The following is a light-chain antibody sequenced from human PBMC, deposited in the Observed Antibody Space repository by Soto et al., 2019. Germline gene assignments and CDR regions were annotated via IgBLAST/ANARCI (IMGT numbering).Light chain of an antibody. CDR2: GAS. CDR3: QQYNNWPWT. CDR1: QSISSY. Sequence: QAPATLSFSPVERATLSCRASQSISSYLAWYQQKPGQAPRLLIYGASTRATGIPARFSGSGSGTEFTLTISSLQSEDFAVYYCQQYNNWPWTFGQGTKVDIK. J-gene: IGKJ1*01. V-gene: IGKV3-15*01.